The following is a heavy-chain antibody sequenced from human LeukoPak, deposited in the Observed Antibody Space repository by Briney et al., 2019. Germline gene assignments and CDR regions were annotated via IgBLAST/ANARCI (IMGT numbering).Heavy chain of an antibody. D-gene: IGHD6-19*01. CDR3: ARSSGWKYNIDY. CDR1: GYRFIDYY. Sequence: ASVKVSCKASGYRFIDYYIHWVRQAPGQGLEWMGWINPNSGGTNYAQKFQGRVTMTRDTSISTAYMELSRLRSDDTAMYYCARSSGWKYNIDYWGQGTLVTVSS. V-gene: IGHV1-2*02. CDR2: INPNSGGT. J-gene: IGHJ4*02.